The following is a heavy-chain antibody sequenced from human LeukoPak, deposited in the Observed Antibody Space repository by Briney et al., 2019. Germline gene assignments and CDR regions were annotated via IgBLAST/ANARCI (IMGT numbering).Heavy chain of an antibody. CDR3: TRVREFRGSCFDY. Sequence: GGSLRLSCTASGFTFGDYAMSWVRQAPGKGLEWVGFIRSKAYGGTTEYAASVKGRFTISRDDSKSIAYLQMNSLKTEDTAVYYCTRVREFRGSCFDYWGQGTLVTVSS. CDR1: GFTFGDYA. CDR2: IRSKAYGGTT. J-gene: IGHJ4*02. D-gene: IGHD2-2*03. V-gene: IGHV3-49*04.